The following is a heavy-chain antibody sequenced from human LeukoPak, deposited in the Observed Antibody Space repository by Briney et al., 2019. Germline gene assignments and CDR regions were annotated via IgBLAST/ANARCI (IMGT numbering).Heavy chain of an antibody. CDR1: GGSFSGYY. CDR2: INHSGST. D-gene: IGHD6-13*01. Sequence: SETLSLTCAVYGGSFSGYYWSWIRQPPGKGLEWIGEINHSGSTNYNPSLKSRVTISVDTSKNQSSLKLSSVTAADTAVYYCARHSPWFDPWGQGTLVTVSS. CDR3: ARHSPWFDP. V-gene: IGHV4-34*01. J-gene: IGHJ5*02.